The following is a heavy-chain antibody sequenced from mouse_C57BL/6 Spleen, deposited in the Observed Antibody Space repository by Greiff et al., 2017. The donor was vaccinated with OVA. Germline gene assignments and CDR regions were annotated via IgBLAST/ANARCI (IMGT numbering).Heavy chain of an antibody. CDR2: ISGGGGNT. CDR1: GFTFSSYT. V-gene: IGHV5-9*01. J-gene: IGHJ2*01. CDR3: ARHYHYYGSLYYFDY. Sequence: DVKLVESGGGLVKPGGSLKLSCAASGFTFSSYTMSWVRQTPEKRLEWVATISGGGGNTYYPDSVKGRFTISRDNAKNTLYLQMSSLRSEDTALYYCARHYHYYGSLYYFDYWGQGTTLTVSS. D-gene: IGHD1-1*01.